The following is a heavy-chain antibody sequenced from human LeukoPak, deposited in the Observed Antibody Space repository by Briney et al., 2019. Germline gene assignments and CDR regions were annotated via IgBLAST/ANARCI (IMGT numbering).Heavy chain of an antibody. CDR3: ARAGRFTAAAGY. Sequence: SETLSLTCAVYGGSFSGYYWSWIRQPPGKGLEWIGEINHSRSTNYNPSLKSRVTISVDTSKNQFSLKLSSVTAADTAVYYCARAGRFTAAAGYWGQGTLVTVSS. V-gene: IGHV4-34*01. CDR2: INHSRST. D-gene: IGHD6-13*01. CDR1: GGSFSGYY. J-gene: IGHJ4*02.